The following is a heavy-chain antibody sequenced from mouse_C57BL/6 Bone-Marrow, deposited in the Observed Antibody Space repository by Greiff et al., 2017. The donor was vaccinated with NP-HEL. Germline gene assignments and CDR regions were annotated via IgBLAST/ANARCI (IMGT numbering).Heavy chain of an antibody. CDR1: GYAFSSSW. CDR3: ARGDYYGSSYGYFDV. V-gene: IGHV1-82*01. CDR2: IYPGDGDT. Sequence: QVQLQQSGPELVKPGASVKISCKASGYAFSSSWMNWVKQRPGKGLEWIGRIYPGDGDTNYNGKFKGKATLTADKSSSTAYMQLSSLTSEDSAGYFCARGDYYGSSYGYFDVWGKGTTVTVSS. J-gene: IGHJ1*03. D-gene: IGHD1-1*01.